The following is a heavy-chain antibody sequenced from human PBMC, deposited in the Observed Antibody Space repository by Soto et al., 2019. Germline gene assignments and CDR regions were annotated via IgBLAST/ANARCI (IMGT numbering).Heavy chain of an antibody. CDR3: AHRRPYSSSADY. D-gene: IGHD6-6*01. CDR2: IYWNDDK. J-gene: IGHJ4*02. V-gene: IGHV2-5*01. Sequence: QITLKASGPTLVKPTQTLTLTCTFSGFPLSTSGVGVGWIRQPPGKALEWLALIYWNDDKRYSPSLKSRLTITKDTSKNQVVLTMTNMDPVDTATYYCAHRRPYSSSADYWGQGTLVTVSS. CDR1: GFPLSTSGVG.